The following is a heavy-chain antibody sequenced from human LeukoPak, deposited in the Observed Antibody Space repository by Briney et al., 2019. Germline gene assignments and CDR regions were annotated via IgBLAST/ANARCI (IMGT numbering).Heavy chain of an antibody. J-gene: IGHJ4*02. CDR2: IWYDGSKK. V-gene: IGHV3-33*03. Sequence: GGSLRLSCAASGYTFRRNGMHWVRQAPGKGLEWVAVIWYDGSKKYYGDSVRGRFTISRDNSKNTLYLQMNSLRAEDTAVYYCSKKGQNEDYGKPDWGQGTLVTVSS. D-gene: IGHD4-17*01. CDR3: SKKGQNEDYGKPD. CDR1: GYTFRRNG.